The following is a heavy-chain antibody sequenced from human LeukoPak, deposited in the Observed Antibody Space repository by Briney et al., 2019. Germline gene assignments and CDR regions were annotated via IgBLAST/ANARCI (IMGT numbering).Heavy chain of an antibody. CDR2: INPNSGGT. CDR1: GYTFTGYY. Sequence: GASVKVSCKASGYTFTGYYMHWVRQAPGQGLEWMGWINPNSGGTNYAQNFQGRVTMTRDTSIRTVYMELSRLRSDDTAVYYCANTYALGNYYKGGFDPWGQATLVTVSS. V-gene: IGHV1-2*02. J-gene: IGHJ5*02. CDR3: ANTYALGNYYKGGFDP. D-gene: IGHD3-10*01.